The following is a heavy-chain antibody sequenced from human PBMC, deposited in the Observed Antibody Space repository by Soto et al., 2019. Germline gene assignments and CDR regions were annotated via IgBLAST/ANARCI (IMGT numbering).Heavy chain of an antibody. CDR3: AKSGNDMTTVTTPWFDP. J-gene: IGHJ5*02. CDR1: GFTFDDYA. D-gene: IGHD4-4*01. V-gene: IGHV3-9*01. Sequence: GGSLRLSCAASGFTFDDYAMHWVRQAPGKGLEWVSGISWNSGSIGYADSVKGRFTISRDNAKNSLYLQMNSLRAEDTALYYCAKSGNDMTTVTTPWFDPWGQGTLVTVSS. CDR2: ISWNSGSI.